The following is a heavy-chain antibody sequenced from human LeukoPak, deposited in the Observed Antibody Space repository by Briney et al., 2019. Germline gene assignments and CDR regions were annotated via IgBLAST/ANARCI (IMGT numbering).Heavy chain of an antibody. Sequence: GGSLRLSCAASGFTFSSYGMHWVRQAPGKGLEWVAVIWYDGSNKYYADSVKGRFTISRDNAKNSLYLQMNSLRAEDTAVYYCARVIRSDFWSGYYPYYYYGMDVWGQGTTVTVSS. CDR2: IWYDGSNK. CDR1: GFTFSSYG. CDR3: ARVIRSDFWSGYYPYYYYGMDV. V-gene: IGHV3-33*01. D-gene: IGHD3-3*01. J-gene: IGHJ6*02.